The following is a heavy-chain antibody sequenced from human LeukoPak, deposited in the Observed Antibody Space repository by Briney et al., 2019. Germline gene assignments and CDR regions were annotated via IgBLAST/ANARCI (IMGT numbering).Heavy chain of an antibody. J-gene: IGHJ5*02. V-gene: IGHV3-7*02. CDR3: ARASLYCSGGTCYEVWFDP. Sequence: SGGSLRLSCAASGLSFSSYWMSWVRQAPGKRLEWVAYIKQDESEKYYVDSVKGRFTISRDNAKNSLYLQMNSLRDEDTAVYYCARASLYCSGGTCYEVWFDPWGQGTLVTVSS. CDR2: IKQDESEK. CDR1: GLSFSSYW. D-gene: IGHD2-15*01.